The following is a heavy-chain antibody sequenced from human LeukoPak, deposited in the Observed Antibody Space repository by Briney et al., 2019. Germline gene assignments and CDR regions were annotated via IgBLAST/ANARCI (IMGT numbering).Heavy chain of an antibody. CDR3: ARGSGNYFGAFDI. D-gene: IGHD1-26*01. V-gene: IGHV5-51*01. CDR1: GYTFTNYW. J-gene: IGHJ3*02. Sequence: GESLQISCKASGYTFTNYWIGWVRQMPGKGLEWMGIIYPGDSDTTYSPSFQGQVTFSGDKSISTAYLQCSSLKASDTAMYYCARGSGNYFGAFDIWGQGTMVTVSS. CDR2: IYPGDSDT.